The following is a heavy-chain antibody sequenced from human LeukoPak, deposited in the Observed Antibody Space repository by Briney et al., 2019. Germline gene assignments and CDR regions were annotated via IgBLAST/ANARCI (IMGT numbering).Heavy chain of an antibody. V-gene: IGHV1-24*01. CDR3: ATVVRLRYFDWLLYPPFDY. J-gene: IGHJ4*02. CDR1: VYTLTELS. D-gene: IGHD3-9*01. CDR2: FDPGDGET. Sequence: ASVKVSCKVSVYTLTELSMHWVRQAPGKGREWMGGFDPGDGETIYAQKFQGRVTMTEDTSTDTAYMELSSLRSEDTAVYYCATVVRLRYFDWLLYPPFDYWGQGTLVTVSS.